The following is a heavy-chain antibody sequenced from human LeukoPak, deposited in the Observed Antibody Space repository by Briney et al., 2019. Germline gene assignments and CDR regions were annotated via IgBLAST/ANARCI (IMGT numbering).Heavy chain of an antibody. CDR2: IYTSGST. Sequence: SETLSLTCTVSGGSIGSSSYYWSWIRQPAGKGLEWIGRIYTSGSTNYNPSLKSRVTISVDTSKNQFSLKLSSVTAADTAVYYCARGTKKYHYFDYWGQGTLVTVSS. J-gene: IGHJ4*02. V-gene: IGHV4-61*02. D-gene: IGHD1-7*01. CDR3: ARGTKKYHYFDY. CDR1: GGSIGSSSYY.